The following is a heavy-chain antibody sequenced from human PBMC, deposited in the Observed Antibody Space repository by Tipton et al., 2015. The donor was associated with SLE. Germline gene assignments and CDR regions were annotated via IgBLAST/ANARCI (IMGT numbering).Heavy chain of an antibody. J-gene: IGHJ4*02. CDR1: GYTFTSYG. Sequence: QSGAEVKKPGASVKVSCKASGYTFTSYGISWVRQAPGQGLEWMGRIIPIFGTANYAQKFQGRVTITTDESTSTAYMELSSLRSEDAAVYYCARDRGAYDLEWGQGTLVTVSS. V-gene: IGHV1-69*05. CDR3: ARDRGAYDLE. D-gene: IGHD3-3*01. CDR2: IIPIFGTA.